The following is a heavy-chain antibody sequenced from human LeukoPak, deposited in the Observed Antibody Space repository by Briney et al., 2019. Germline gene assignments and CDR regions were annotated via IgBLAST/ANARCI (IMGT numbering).Heavy chain of an antibody. CDR3: ARDSMYAFDI. D-gene: IGHD2-2*01. CDR1: GFTFSSYS. CDR2: SSTSSGTI. V-gene: IGHV3-48*01. Sequence: GGSPRLSCAASGFTFSSYSMNWVRQAPGKGLEWISYSSTSSGTISYADSVKGRFTISRDNAKNSLYLQMNSLRAEDTAVYYCARDSMYAFDIWGQGTTVTVSS. J-gene: IGHJ3*02.